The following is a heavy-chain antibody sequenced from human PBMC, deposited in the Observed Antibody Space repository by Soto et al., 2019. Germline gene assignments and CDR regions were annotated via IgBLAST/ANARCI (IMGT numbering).Heavy chain of an antibody. Sequence: GGSLRLSCAASGFTFSSYGMHWVRQAPGKGLEWVAVIWYDGSNKYYADSVKGRFTISRDNSKNTLYLQMNSLRAEDMAVYYSARDQANCSGGRCHSLYYYYGMDVWGQGTTVTVSS. D-gene: IGHD2-15*01. CDR3: ARDQANCSGGRCHSLYYYYGMDV. V-gene: IGHV3-33*01. CDR1: GFTFSSYG. J-gene: IGHJ6*02. CDR2: IWYDGSNK.